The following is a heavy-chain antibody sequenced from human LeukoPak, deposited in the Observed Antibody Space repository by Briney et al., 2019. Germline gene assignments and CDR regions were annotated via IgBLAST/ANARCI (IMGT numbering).Heavy chain of an antibody. CDR3: ARRYDFWSGYYSYFDY. CDR2: IYYSGST. V-gene: IGHV4-39*01. CDR1: GGSISSSSYY. D-gene: IGHD3-3*01. J-gene: IGHJ4*02. Sequence: SETLSLTCTVSGGSISSSSYYWGWIRQPPGKGLEWIGSIYYSGSTYYNPSLKSRVTISVDTSKNQFSLKLSSVTAADTAVYYCARRYDFWSGYYSYFDYWGQGTLVTVSS.